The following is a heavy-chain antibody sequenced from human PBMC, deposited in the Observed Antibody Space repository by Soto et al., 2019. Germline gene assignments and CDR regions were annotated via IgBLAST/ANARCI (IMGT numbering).Heavy chain of an antibody. J-gene: IGHJ4*02. CDR3: ARGGDSSRTDIDPRYGLGDY. D-gene: IGHD2-15*01. CDR2: ISAYNGNT. V-gene: IGHV1-18*01. Sequence: QVQLVQSGAEVKKPGASVKVSRKASGYTFTSYGISWVRQAPGQGLEWMGWISAYNGNTNYAQKIQGRFTITTDTSTSTDYMELRSLRSDDTAVYYCARGGDSSRTDIDPRYGLGDYRGQGTLVTVSS. CDR1: GYTFTSYG.